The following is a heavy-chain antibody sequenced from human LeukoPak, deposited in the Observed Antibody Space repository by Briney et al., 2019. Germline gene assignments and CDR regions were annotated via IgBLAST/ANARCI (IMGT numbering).Heavy chain of an antibody. CDR1: GFTFSSYA. V-gene: IGHV3-30-3*01. CDR2: ISYDGSNK. D-gene: IGHD3-3*01. J-gene: IGHJ2*01. Sequence: PGGSLRLSCAASGFTFSSYAMSWVRQAPGKGLGWVAVISYDGSNKYYADSVKGRFTISRDNSKNTLYLQMNSLRAEDTAVYYCAREGGDTIFGVALGYFDLWGRGTLVTVSS. CDR3: AREGGDTIFGVALGYFDL.